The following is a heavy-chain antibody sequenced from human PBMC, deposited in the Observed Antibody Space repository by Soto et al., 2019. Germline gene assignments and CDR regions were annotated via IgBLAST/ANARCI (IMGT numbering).Heavy chain of an antibody. Sequence: KPSETLSLSCTVSGGSINTSGYYWSLIRKHPGKGLEWIGYIYYSGNTYYNPSLKSRVTISLDTSKNQFSLKLNSVTAADTAVYYCARNGPEYETLTTFDYRGQGPLVTVS. CDR1: GGSINTSGYY. J-gene: IGHJ4*02. CDR2: IYYSGNT. D-gene: IGHD1-1*01. V-gene: IGHV4-31*02. CDR3: ARNGPEYETLTTFDY.